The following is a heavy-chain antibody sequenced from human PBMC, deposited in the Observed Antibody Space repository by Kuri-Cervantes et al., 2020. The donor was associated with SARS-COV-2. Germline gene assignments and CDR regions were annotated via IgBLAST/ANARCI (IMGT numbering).Heavy chain of an antibody. CDR2: IFYSGSA. J-gene: IGHJ3*02. V-gene: IGHV4-30-4*08. CDR1: GGSLSSGDYY. Sequence: LRLSCTVSGGSLSSGDYYWTWVRQPPGKGLEWIGNIFYSGSASYNPSLKSRLTMSLDMSKSQFSLKLSSVTAADTAVYYCAGNIVVVPAAIGNDAFDIWGQGTMVTVSS. CDR3: AGNIVVVPAAIGNDAFDI. D-gene: IGHD2-2*01.